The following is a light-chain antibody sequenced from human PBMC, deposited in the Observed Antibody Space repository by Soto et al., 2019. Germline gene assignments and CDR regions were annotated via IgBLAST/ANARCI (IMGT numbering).Light chain of an antibody. Sequence: QFVLTQPASVSGSPGQSIAISCTGTSSDVGAYDYVSWYQQHPGKAPKLMIYDVSNRPSGVSNRFSGSKSANTASLTISGLQAEHEADYYCTSCTSSGNYVFGTGTKVTVL. V-gene: IGLV2-14*01. J-gene: IGLJ1*01. CDR2: DVS. CDR3: TSCTSSGNYV. CDR1: SSDVGAYDY.